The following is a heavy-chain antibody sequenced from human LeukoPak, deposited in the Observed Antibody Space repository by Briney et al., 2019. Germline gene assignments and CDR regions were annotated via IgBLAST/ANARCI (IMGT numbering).Heavy chain of an antibody. CDR2: ISSSGSTI. V-gene: IGHV3-11*01. J-gene: IGHJ6*02. D-gene: IGHD3-22*01. CDR3: ARDDSSGYYLNYYYYGMDV. CDR1: GFTFSDYY. Sequence: GGSLRLSCAASGFTFSDYYMSWIRQAPGKGLEWVSYISSSGSTIYYADSVKGRFTISRDNAKNSLYLQMNSLRAEDTAVYYCARDDSSGYYLNYYYYGMDVWAKGPRSPSP.